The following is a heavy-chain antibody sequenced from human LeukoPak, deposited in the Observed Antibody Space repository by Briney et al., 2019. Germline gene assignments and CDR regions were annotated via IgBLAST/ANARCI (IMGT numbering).Heavy chain of an antibody. J-gene: IGHJ4*02. CDR1: GFTFSSYS. CDR3: AASPPAVAGRFDY. Sequence: GGSLRLSCAASGFTFSSYSMNWVRQAPGKGLEWVSSISSSSYIYYADSVKGRFTISRDNAKNSLYLQMNSLRAEDTAVYYCAASPPAVAGRFDYWGQGTLVTVSS. CDR2: ISSSSYI. D-gene: IGHD6-19*01. V-gene: IGHV3-21*01.